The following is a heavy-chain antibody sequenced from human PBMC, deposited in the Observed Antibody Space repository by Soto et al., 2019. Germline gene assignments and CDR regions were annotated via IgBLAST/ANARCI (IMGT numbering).Heavy chain of an antibody. V-gene: IGHV4-30-2*01. CDR3: ARGVGVPAATDYYGMDV. CDR1: GGSISSGGYS. Sequence: ASETLSLTCAVSGGSISSGGYSWSWIRQPPGKGLEWIGYIYDSGGTNYNPSLKSRITISVDRSKNQFSLNLSSVTAADTAVYYCARGVGVPAATDYYGMDVWGQGTSVTVSS. J-gene: IGHJ6*02. D-gene: IGHD2-2*01. CDR2: IYDSGGT.